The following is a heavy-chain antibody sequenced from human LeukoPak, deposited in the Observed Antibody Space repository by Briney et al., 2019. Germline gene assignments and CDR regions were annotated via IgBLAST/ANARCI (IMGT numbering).Heavy chain of an antibody. CDR2: IIPIFGTA. J-gene: IGHJ5*02. CDR3: AREYDDSSGFNWFDP. CDR1: GGTFSSYA. V-gene: IGHV1-69*13. D-gene: IGHD3-22*01. Sequence: GASVTVSCTASGGTFSSYAISWVRQAPGQGLEWMGGIIPIFGTANYAQKFQGRVTITADESTSTAYMELSSLRSEDTAVYYCAREYDDSSGFNWFDPWGQGTLVTVSS.